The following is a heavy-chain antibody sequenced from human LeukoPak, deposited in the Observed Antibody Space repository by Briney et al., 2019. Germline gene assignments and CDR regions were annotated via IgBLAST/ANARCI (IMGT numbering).Heavy chain of an antibody. CDR2: INVYIGGA. J-gene: IGHJ6*02. CDR3: ARDILGRSNGGSNYFGMEV. Sequence: ASVKVSCKASGYTFTGYYMHWVRQAPGQGLEWMGCINVYIGGAHYAQKFQDWLSMTRDTSINTAYMELSSLRSDDTAVYYCARDILGRSNGGSNYFGMEVWGQGTTVTVSS. CDR1: GYTFTGYY. V-gene: IGHV1-2*04. D-gene: IGHD2-15*01.